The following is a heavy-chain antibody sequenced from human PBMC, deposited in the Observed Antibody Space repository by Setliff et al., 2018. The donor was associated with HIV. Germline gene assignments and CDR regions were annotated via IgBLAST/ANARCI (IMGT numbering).Heavy chain of an antibody. CDR1: GYIFSTYW. CDR2: IYPGDSDT. Sequence: GESLKISCNGSGYIFSTYWIGWVRQMPGKGLEWMAIIYPGDSDTRYSPSFQGQVTISADKSIDTAYLQWSSLKGSDTAIYYCARGVPGGRRGGSGDYFDHWGQGTLVTVSS. D-gene: IGHD2-15*01. CDR3: ARGVPGGRRGGSGDYFDH. J-gene: IGHJ4*02. V-gene: IGHV5-51*01.